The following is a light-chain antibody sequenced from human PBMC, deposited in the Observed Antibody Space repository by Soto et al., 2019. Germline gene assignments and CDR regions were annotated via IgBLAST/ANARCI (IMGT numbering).Light chain of an antibody. CDR3: QQYKSYPYT. Sequence: DIQMTQSPSTLSASVRDRVTITCRASQRISSWLAWYQQKPGKAPNLLIYKASSLESGVPSRFSGRGSGTEFTLTISSLQPEDFATYYCQQYKSYPYTFGQGTKLEIK. CDR1: QRISSW. V-gene: IGKV1-5*03. CDR2: KAS. J-gene: IGKJ2*01.